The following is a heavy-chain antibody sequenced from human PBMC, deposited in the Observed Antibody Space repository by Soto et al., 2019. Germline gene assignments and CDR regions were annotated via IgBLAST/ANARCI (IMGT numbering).Heavy chain of an antibody. D-gene: IGHD3-16*01. CDR3: AHSALHRITFGGVGVTGYDY. Sequence: QITLKESGPTLVKPTQTLTLTCTFSGFSLSTSGVGVGWIRQPPGKALEWLALIYWDDDKRYSPSLKSRLTITKDTAKNQVVLTMTRMDPEDTATDYRAHSALHRITFGGVGVTGYDYWGQGNLVTVSS. CDR1: GFSLSTSGVG. CDR2: IYWDDDK. J-gene: IGHJ4*02. V-gene: IGHV2-5*02.